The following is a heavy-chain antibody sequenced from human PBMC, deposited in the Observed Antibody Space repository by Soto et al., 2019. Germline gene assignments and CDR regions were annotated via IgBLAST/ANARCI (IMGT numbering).Heavy chain of an antibody. J-gene: IGHJ4*02. CDR3: AKERGYSYGSGFDY. CDR1: GFTFDDYA. D-gene: IGHD5-18*01. CDR2: ICWNSGSI. V-gene: IGHV3-9*01. Sequence: EVQLVESGGGLVQPGRSLRLSCAASGFTFDDYAMHWVRQAPGKGLEWVSGICWNSGSIGYADSVKGRFTISRDNAKNSLYLQLNSLRAEDTALYYCAKERGYSYGSGFDYWGQGTLVTVSS.